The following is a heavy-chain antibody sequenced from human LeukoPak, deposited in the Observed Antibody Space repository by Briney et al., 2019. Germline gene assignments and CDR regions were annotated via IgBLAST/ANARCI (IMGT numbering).Heavy chain of an antibody. CDR1: GFTFGDYA. CDR2: ISWNSGSI. V-gene: IGHV3-9*01. CDR3: AKADSSSWYSGFDY. Sequence: GGSLRLSCAASGFTFGDYAMHWVRQAPGKGLEWVSGISWNSGSIGYADSVKGRFTISRDNAKNSLYLQMNSLRAEDTALYYCAKADSSSWYSGFDYWGQGTLVTVSS. J-gene: IGHJ4*02. D-gene: IGHD6-13*01.